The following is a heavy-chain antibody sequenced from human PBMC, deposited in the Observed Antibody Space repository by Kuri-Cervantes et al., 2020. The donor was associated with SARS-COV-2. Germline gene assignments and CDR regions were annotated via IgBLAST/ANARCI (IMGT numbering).Heavy chain of an antibody. J-gene: IGHJ6*02. V-gene: IGHV3-30*02. D-gene: IGHD1-7*01. Sequence: GGSLRLSCAASGFTFSSYGMHWVRQAPGKGLEWVAFICYDGSNKYYVDSVKGRFTISRDNSKNTLYLQMNSLRAEDTAVYYCAAELVAAYGIDVWGQGTTVTVSS. CDR1: GFTFSSYG. CDR3: AAELVAAYGIDV. CDR2: ICYDGSNK.